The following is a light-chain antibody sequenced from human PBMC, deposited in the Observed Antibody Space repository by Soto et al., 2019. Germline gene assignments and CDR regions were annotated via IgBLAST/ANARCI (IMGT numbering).Light chain of an antibody. CDR1: QSVSSSY. CDR3: QQYGSSPPYT. J-gene: IGKJ2*01. Sequence: EIVLTQSPGILSLYPGERATLSCRASQSVSSSYLAWYQQKPGQAPRLLIYGASNRATGIPDRFSASESKTNFTLTIIRLEPEDFAVYYCQQYGSSPPYTFGQGTKLEIK. CDR2: GAS. V-gene: IGKV3-20*01.